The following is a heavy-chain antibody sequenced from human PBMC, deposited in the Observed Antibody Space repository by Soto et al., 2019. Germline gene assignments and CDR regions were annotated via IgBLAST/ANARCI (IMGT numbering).Heavy chain of an antibody. CDR3: ARSIVVVTALDY. J-gene: IGHJ4*02. CDR1: GYTFTSYG. CDR2: ISASNGNT. V-gene: IGHV1-18*01. D-gene: IGHD2-21*02. Sequence: GASVKVSCKACGYTFTSYGISWVRQAPGQGLEWMGLISASNGNTTYAQKFQGRVTMTRDTSTSTAYMELSSLRSEDTAVYYCARSIVVVTALDYWGQGTLVTVSS.